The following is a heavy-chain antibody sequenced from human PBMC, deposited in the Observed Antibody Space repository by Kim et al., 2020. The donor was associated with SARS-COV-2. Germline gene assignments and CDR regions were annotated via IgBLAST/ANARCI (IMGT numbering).Heavy chain of an antibody. D-gene: IGHD2-2*01. CDR1: GFTFSSHW. CDR2: IKQDGSEK. CDR3: ARGPGGFCSTSSCSFDY. V-gene: IGHV3-7*03. Sequence: GGSLRLSCAASGFTFSSHWMSWVRQAPGKGLEWVANIKQDGSEKYYVDSVKGRFTISRDNAKNSLYLEMNGLRAEDTALYYCARGPGGFCSTSSCSFDYCGQGTLVTVSS. J-gene: IGHJ4*02.